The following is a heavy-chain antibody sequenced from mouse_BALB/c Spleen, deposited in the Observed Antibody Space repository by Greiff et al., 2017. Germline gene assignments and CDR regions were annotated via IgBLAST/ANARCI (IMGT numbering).Heavy chain of an antibody. V-gene: IGHV2-9*02. J-gene: IGHJ2*01. D-gene: IGHD1-1*01. CDR1: GFSLTSYG. CDR2: IWAGGST. CDR3: ARDPIYYYGSSYFDY. Sequence: VQLQQSGPGLVAPSQSLSITCTVSGFSLTSYGVHWVRQPPGKGLEWLGVIWAGGSTNYNSALMSRLSISKDNSKSQVFLKMNSLQTDDTAMYYCARDPIYYYGSSYFDYWGQGTTLTVSS.